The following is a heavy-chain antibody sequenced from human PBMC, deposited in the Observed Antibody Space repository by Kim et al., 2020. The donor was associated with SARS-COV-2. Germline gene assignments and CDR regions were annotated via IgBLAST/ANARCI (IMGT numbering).Heavy chain of an antibody. CDR2: IYYSGST. CDR3: ARDWLMYYYDSSGYGERNPSYYYYGMDV. CDR1: GGSISSYY. D-gene: IGHD3-22*01. Sequence: SETLFLTCTVSGGSISSYYWSWIRQPPGKGLEWIGYIYYSGSTNYNPSLKSRVTISVDTSKNQFSLKLSSVTAADTAVYYCARDWLMYYYDSSGYGERNPSYYYYGMDVWGQGTTVTVSS. V-gene: IGHV4-59*01. J-gene: IGHJ6*02.